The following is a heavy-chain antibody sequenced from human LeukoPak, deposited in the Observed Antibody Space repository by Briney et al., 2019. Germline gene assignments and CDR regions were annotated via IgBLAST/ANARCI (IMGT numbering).Heavy chain of an antibody. V-gene: IGHV4-39*01. D-gene: IGHD6-19*01. J-gene: IGHJ4*02. CDR3: ARQMGGGGWALYF. CDR2: IFHTGKT. CDR1: GGSISTEFYW. Sequence: SETLSLTCDVSGGSISTEFYWWGWLRQPPGKGLEWIGIIFHTGKTHDNPSLKSRVSMSVDTSENQFSLRLSAVTAAVTAVYYCARQMGGGGWALYFLGQGTPVTVSS.